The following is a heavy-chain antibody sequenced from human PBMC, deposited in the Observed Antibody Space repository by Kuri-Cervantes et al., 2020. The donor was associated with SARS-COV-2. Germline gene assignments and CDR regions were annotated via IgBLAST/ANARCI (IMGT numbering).Heavy chain of an antibody. CDR3: ARDRTVVTQLDY. CDR1: GFTFSSYS. V-gene: IGHV3-23*01. D-gene: IGHD4-23*01. CDR2: ISGSGGST. Sequence: GESLKISCAASGFTFSSYSMNWVRQAPGKGLEWVSAISGSGGSTYYADSVKGRFTISRDNSKNTLYLQMNSLRAEDTAVYYCARDRTVVTQLDYWGQGTLVTVSS. J-gene: IGHJ4*02.